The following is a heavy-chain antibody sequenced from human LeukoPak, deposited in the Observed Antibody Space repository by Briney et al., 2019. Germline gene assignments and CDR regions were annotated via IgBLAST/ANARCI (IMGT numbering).Heavy chain of an antibody. CDR3: ARGFYASSGYYYGPRYYYYGMDV. J-gene: IGHJ6*02. Sequence: ASVKVSCKASGGTFSSYAISWVRQAPGQGLEWMGWISAYNGNTNYAQKLQGRVTMTTDTSTSTAYMELRSLRSDDTAVYYCARGFYASSGYYYGPRYYYYGMDVWGQGTTVTVSS. D-gene: IGHD3-22*01. CDR2: ISAYNGNT. CDR1: GGTFSSYA. V-gene: IGHV1-18*01.